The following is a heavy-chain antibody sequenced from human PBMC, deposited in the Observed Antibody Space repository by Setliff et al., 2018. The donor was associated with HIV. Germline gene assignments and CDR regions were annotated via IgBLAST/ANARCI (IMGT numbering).Heavy chain of an antibody. CDR1: GFTFSTYW. Sequence: PGGSLRLSCAASGFTFSTYWMSWVRQAPGKGLEWVANIKPDGSEKNYMDSVKGRFTISRDNAKNSLYLQMNSLRVEDTAVYYCATDCAVVGGTGSLDSWGQGTLVTVSS. CDR3: ATDCAVVGGTGSLDS. V-gene: IGHV3-7*05. J-gene: IGHJ4*02. CDR2: IKPDGSEK. D-gene: IGHD1-26*01.